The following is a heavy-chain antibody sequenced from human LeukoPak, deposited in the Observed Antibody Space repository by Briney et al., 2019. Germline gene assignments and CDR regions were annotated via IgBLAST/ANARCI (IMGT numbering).Heavy chain of an antibody. Sequence: PSETLSLTCTVSGGSISSSSYYWGWIRQPPGKGLEWIGSIYYSGSTYYNPSLKSRVTISVDTSKNQFSLKLSSVTAADTAVYYCVGVSGSYRRFDYWGQGTLVTVSS. CDR1: GGSISSSSYY. CDR3: VGVSGSYRRFDY. D-gene: IGHD1-26*01. CDR2: IYYSGST. J-gene: IGHJ4*02. V-gene: IGHV4-39*07.